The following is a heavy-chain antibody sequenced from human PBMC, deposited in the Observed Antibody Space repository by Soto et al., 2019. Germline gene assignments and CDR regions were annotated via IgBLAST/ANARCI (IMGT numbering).Heavy chain of an antibody. J-gene: IGHJ6*03. V-gene: IGHV4-4*02. CDR3: ARGGYYVYMDV. CDR1: GGSISISNW. D-gene: IGHD3-10*02. Sequence: QVQLQESGPGLVKPSETLSLTCAVSGGSISISNWWSWVRQTPGKGLEWIGQIHHSGSTNYSPSLTSRVTISVVKSKNQVSLKVNSVTAADTAVYYCARGGYYVYMDVWGKGTTVTVSS. CDR2: IHHSGST.